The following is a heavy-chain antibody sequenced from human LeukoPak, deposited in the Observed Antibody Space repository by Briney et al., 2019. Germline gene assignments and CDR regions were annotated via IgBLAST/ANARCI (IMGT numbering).Heavy chain of an antibody. CDR3: ARDDGDV. J-gene: IGHJ6*04. CDR1: GFTFSNYW. Sequence: GGSLRLSCVPSGFTFSNYWMKWVRHAPEKGLEWVASINEDGSGKFSVGSVKDRITISRDNTRNSLDLQINSLTVEDTAIYYCARDDGDVWGTGTTVTVSS. CDR2: INEDGSGK. V-gene: IGHV3-7*01.